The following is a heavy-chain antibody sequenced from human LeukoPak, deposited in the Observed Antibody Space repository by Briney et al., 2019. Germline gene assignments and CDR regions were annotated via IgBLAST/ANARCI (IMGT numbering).Heavy chain of an antibody. J-gene: IGHJ6*03. CDR2: IYTSGST. Sequence: SETLSLTCTVSGGSISSYYWSWLRQPAGKGLEWIGRIYTSGSTNYNPSLKSRVTMSVDTPKNQFSLKLSSVTAADTAVYYCARDYYYDSSGYYYYYYYMDVWGKGTTVTVSS. CDR3: ARDYYYDSSGYYYYYYYMDV. CDR1: GGSISSYY. V-gene: IGHV4-4*07. D-gene: IGHD3-22*01.